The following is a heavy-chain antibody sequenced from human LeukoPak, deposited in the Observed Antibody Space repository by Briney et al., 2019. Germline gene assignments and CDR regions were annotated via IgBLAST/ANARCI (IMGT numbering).Heavy chain of an antibody. J-gene: IGHJ1*01. D-gene: IGHD2-2*02. CDR1: GGTFSSYA. CDR3: AGNQRDPYCSSTSCYKRHYFQH. CDR2: IIPILGIA. Sequence: SVKVSCKASGGTFSSYAISWVRQAPGQGLEWMGRIIPILGIANYAQKFQGRVTITADKSTSTAYMELSSLRSEDTAVYYCAGNQRDPYCSSTSCYKRHYFQHWGQGTLVTVSS. V-gene: IGHV1-69*04.